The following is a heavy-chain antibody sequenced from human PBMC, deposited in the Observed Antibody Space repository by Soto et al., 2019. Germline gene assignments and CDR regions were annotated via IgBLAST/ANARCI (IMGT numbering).Heavy chain of an antibody. Sequence: GGSLRLSCAASGFTFSSYSMNWVRQAPGKGLEWVSSISSSSSYIYYADSVKGRFTISRDNAKNSLYLQMNSLRAEDTAVYYCARVSIGRTDDYGDYPDAFDIWGQGTMVTVSS. CDR2: ISSSSSYI. V-gene: IGHV3-21*01. D-gene: IGHD4-17*01. J-gene: IGHJ3*02. CDR3: ARVSIGRTDDYGDYPDAFDI. CDR1: GFTFSSYS.